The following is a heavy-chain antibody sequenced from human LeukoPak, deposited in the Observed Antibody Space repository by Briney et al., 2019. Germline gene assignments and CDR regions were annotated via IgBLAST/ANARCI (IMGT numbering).Heavy chain of an antibody. CDR2: INSNGGST. D-gene: IGHD6-19*01. J-gene: IGHJ4*02. Sequence: GRSLTLSCAASGFTVSSYAMHWVRQAPGTGLEYVSAINSNGGSTYYADSVKGRFTISRDNSKNTLYLQMSGLRPEDTAVYYCVKGWYSSGWYGDYWGQGTLVTVSS. CDR3: VKGWYSSGWYGDY. CDR1: GFTVSSYA. V-gene: IGHV3-64D*06.